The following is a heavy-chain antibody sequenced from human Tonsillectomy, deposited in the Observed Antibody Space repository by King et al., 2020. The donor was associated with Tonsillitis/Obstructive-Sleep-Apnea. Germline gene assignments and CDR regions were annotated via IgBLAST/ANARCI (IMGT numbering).Heavy chain of an antibody. CDR3: ATEGMFGGVRFPYYYMDV. CDR1: GYTLTELS. V-gene: IGHV1-24*01. J-gene: IGHJ6*03. CDR2: FDPEDGET. D-gene: IGHD3-16*01. Sequence: QLVQSGAEVKKPGASVKVSCKVSGYTLTELSMHWVRQAPGKGLEWMGGFDPEDGETIYAQKFQGRVTMTEDTSTDTAYMEVSSLRSEDTAVYYCATEGMFGGVRFPYYYMDVWGKGTTVTVSS.